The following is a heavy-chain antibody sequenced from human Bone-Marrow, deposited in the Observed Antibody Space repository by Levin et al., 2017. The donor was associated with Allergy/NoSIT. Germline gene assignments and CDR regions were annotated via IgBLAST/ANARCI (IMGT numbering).Heavy chain of an antibody. CDR2: ISGSGGST. D-gene: IGHD4-17*01. Sequence: RPGGSLRLSCPASGFSFRSYAMTWVRQAPGKGLEWVSGISGSGGSTDYADSVKGRFTISRDNSQNTLYLQMNNVRAEDTAVYYCTKHRMTTATVNFFDSWGQGTLVIVSS. CDR1: GFSFRSYA. J-gene: IGHJ5*01. CDR3: TKHRMTTATVNFFDS. V-gene: IGHV3-23*01.